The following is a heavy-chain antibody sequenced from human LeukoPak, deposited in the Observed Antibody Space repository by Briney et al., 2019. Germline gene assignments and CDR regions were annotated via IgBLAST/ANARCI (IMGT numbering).Heavy chain of an antibody. Sequence: GGSLRLSCAASGFTFSSYSMNWVRQAPGKGLEWVSSISSSSSYIYYADSVKGRFTISRDNAKNSLYLQMNSLRAEDTAVYYCAREGLSSWEWELLCYFDYWGQGTLVTVSS. V-gene: IGHV3-21*01. CDR3: AREGLSSWEWELLCYFDY. CDR2: ISSSSSYI. D-gene: IGHD1-26*01. CDR1: GFTFSSYS. J-gene: IGHJ4*02.